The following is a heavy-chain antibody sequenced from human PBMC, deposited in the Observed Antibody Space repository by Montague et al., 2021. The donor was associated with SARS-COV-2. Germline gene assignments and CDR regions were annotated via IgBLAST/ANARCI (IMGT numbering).Heavy chain of an antibody. V-gene: IGHV4-38-2*01. Sequence: SETLSLTCSVSGFSISSGFYWAWIRQSPGKGPEWIGTVYHSGYTHYNPSLKGRVTVSIDTSKNQFSLTVTSVTAADPAVYFRARRGYTGSDYFDYWGKGT. J-gene: IGHJ4*02. CDR1: GFSISSGFY. CDR2: VYHSGYT. CDR3: ARRGYTGSDYFDY. D-gene: IGHD5-12*01.